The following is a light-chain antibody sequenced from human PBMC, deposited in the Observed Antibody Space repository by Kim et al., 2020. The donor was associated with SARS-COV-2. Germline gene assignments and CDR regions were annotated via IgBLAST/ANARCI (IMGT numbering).Light chain of an antibody. Sequence: GQSITISCTGTSSDVGGYNYVSWNQQHPGKAPKLRIYDVSNRPSGVSNRFSGSKSGNTASLTISGLQAEDEADYYCSSYTSSSTLVFGGGTQLTVL. V-gene: IGLV2-14*03. CDR3: SSYTSSSTLV. CDR2: DVS. CDR1: SSDVGGYNY. J-gene: IGLJ2*01.